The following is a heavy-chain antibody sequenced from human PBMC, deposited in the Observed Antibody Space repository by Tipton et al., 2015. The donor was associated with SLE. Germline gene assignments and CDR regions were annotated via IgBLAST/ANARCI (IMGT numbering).Heavy chain of an antibody. V-gene: IGHV1-18*01. CDR1: GSTFNTYG. J-gene: IGHJ6*02. CDR2: ISAYSGNT. D-gene: IGHD3-22*01. CDR3: ASDLRCTMIRVAMDV. Sequence: QSGAEVKKPGASVKVSCRASGSTFNTYGVSWVRQAPGQGLEWMGWISAYSGNTNYAPKLQDRITMTTDTSTSIVYMELRSLRPDDTAIYYCASDLRCTMIRVAMDVWGQGTTVTVSS.